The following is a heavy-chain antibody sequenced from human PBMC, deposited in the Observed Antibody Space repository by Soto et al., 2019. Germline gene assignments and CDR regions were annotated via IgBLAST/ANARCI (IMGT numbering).Heavy chain of an antibody. CDR2: IIPIFGTA. Sequence: QVQLVQSGAEVKKPGSSVKVSCKASGGTFSSYAISWVRQAPGQGLEWMGGIIPIFGTANYAQKFQGRVTITADESTSTAYMELSSLISEDTAVYYCAKEKDYYDSSGYYYSLGYFDYWGQGTLVTVSS. CDR3: AKEKDYYDSSGYYYSLGYFDY. CDR1: GGTFSSYA. D-gene: IGHD3-22*01. J-gene: IGHJ4*02. V-gene: IGHV1-69*01.